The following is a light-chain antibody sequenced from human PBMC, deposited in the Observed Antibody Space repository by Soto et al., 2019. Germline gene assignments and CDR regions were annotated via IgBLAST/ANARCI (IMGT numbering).Light chain of an antibody. Sequence: QSALTQPSSVSGSPGQSITISCTGTSSDVGGYNYVSWYQQHPGKAPKVMIYDVNNRPSGVSNRFSGSKSGNTASLTISGLQAEDEADYYCSSYTSSSIYVFGTVTKVTVL. CDR3: SSYTSSSIYV. CDR1: SSDVGGYNY. V-gene: IGLV2-14*03. CDR2: DVN. J-gene: IGLJ1*01.